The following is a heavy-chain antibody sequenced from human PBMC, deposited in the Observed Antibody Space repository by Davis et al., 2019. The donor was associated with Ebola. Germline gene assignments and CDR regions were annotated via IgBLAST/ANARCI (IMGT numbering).Heavy chain of an antibody. V-gene: IGHV3-64D*06. D-gene: IGHD3-3*01. CDR2: INDNGGTT. CDR3: GKDRRWSYAFEI. CDR1: GFTFNNYA. J-gene: IGHJ3*02. Sequence: GESLKISCSASGFTFNNYAMHWVRQAPGRGLDFVSGINDNGGTTHYADSVKGRFTISRDESRSTVYLQMSSLTVEDTALYYCGKDRRWSYAFEIWGQGTMVTVSS.